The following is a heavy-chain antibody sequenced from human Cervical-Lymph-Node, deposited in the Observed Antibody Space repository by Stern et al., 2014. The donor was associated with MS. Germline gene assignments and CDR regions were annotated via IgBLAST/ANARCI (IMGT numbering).Heavy chain of an antibody. Sequence: VQLVQSGAEVKKPGSSVKASCKASGGTFSNYAITWVRQAPGQGLEWMGAIIPLFGTANYAQRFQGRVTITADRSTNTSYMELSSLTSEDTAVYFCARDGDFDYSFGMDVWGQGTTVTVSS. CDR3: ARDGDFDYSFGMDV. CDR2: IIPLFGTA. V-gene: IGHV1-69*06. D-gene: IGHD2-21*02. CDR1: GGTFSNYA. J-gene: IGHJ6*02.